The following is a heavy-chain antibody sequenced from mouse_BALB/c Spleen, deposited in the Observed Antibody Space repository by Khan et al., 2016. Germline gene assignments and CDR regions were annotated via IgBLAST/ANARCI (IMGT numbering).Heavy chain of an antibody. CDR3: ARAWYSMDY. Sequence: QVQLQQSGAELMKPGASVKISCKAIGYTFSNYWIEWVKQRPGHGLEWIGDILPGNANSNYNENLKGKATLTADTSSNTAYMQLSSLTSEDSDVYYCARAWYSMDYWGQGTSVTVSS. CDR2: ILPGNANS. CDR1: GYTFSNYW. V-gene: IGHV1-9*01. J-gene: IGHJ4*01.